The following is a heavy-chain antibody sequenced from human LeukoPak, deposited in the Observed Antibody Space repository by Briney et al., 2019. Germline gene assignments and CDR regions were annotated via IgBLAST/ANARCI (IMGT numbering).Heavy chain of an antibody. CDR1: GYSISSGFY. V-gene: IGHV4-38-2*02. Sequence: SETLSLTCSVSGYSISSGFYWGWIRQPPGKGLEWIGRIFHSGSTYYNPSLKSRVTISVDTSKNQFSLNLKSVTATDTAVYYCARANYYDTSGYSRGAFDIWGQGAMVTVSS. CDR3: ARANYYDTSGYSRGAFDI. D-gene: IGHD3-22*01. CDR2: IFHSGST. J-gene: IGHJ3*02.